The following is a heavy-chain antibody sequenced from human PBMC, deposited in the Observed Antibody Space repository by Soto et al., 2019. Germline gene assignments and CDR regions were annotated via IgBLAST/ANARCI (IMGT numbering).Heavy chain of an antibody. CDR3: ARAVAAAENYFDY. CDR2: IYYSGST. CDR1: GGSISSGYYY. V-gene: IGHV4-30-4*01. D-gene: IGHD6-13*01. Sequence: TLSLTCTVSGGSISSGYYYWSLIRQPPGNGLEWIGYIYYSGSTYYNPSLKSRVTISVDTSKNQFSLKLSSVTAADTAVYYCARAVAAAENYFDYWGQGTLVTVS. J-gene: IGHJ4*02.